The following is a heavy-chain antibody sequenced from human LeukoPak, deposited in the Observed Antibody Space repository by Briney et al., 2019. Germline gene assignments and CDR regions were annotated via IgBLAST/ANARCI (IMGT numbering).Heavy chain of an antibody. V-gene: IGHV3-30*04. CDR3: ARAQYSYAY. CDR2: ISYDGSNK. Sequence: PGGSLRLSCAASGFTFSSYAMHWVRQAPGKGLEWGAVISYDGSNKYYADSVKGRFTISRDNSKNTLYLQMNSLRAEDTAVYYCARAQYSYAYWGQGTLVTVSS. J-gene: IGHJ4*02. D-gene: IGHD5-18*01. CDR1: GFTFSSYA.